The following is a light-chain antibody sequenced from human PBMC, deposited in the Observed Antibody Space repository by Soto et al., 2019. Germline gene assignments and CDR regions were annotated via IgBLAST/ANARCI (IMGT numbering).Light chain of an antibody. V-gene: IGLV2-14*01. Sequence: QSALTQPASVSGSPGQSITISCTGASSGVGDFSWYQQQPGKAPQLMIYDVSNRPSGVSNRFSGSKSGNTASLTIAGLQAEDEADYYGNSHTSGTTRAFGTGTKVTVL. CDR2: DVS. CDR1: SSGVGD. CDR3: NSHTSGTTRA. J-gene: IGLJ1*01.